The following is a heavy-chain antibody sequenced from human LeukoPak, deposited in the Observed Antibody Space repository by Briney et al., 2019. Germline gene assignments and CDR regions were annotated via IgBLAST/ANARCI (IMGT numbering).Heavy chain of an antibody. CDR3: ARAPHSSGLFDP. CDR2: IDPSDSYT. J-gene: IGHJ5*02. Sequence: GESLKTPCKGSGYSFAGNWINWGRQRPGKGPEGMGKIDPSDSYTNYSPSLQGHVTSSVDKSISTTYLQWSSLKASDTAMYYCARAPHSSGLFDPWGQGTLVTVSS. CDR1: GYSFAGNW. V-gene: IGHV5-10-1*01. D-gene: IGHD6-19*01.